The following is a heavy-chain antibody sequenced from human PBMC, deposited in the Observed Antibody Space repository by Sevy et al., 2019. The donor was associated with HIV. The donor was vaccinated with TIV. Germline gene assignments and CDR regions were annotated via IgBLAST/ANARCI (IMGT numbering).Heavy chain of an antibody. CDR1: GGSITSLY. V-gene: IGHV4-59*08. Sequence: SETLSLTCTVSGGSITSLYWNWIRQPPGKGLEWIANIYYNGHINYNPSPKSRVTFSLDTSKNQFSLRLGSVTAADTAMYYCAGENAWGRGYSWGQGTLVTVSS. J-gene: IGHJ4*02. CDR2: IYYNGHI. CDR3: AGENAWGRGYS. D-gene: IGHD1-26*01.